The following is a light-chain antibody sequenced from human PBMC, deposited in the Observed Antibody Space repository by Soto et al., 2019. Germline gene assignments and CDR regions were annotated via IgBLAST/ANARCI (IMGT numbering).Light chain of an antibody. CDR3: QQYGYSPRT. Sequence: ALTQSTGTLSLSPGERATLSCRSSQTVRNNYLAWYQQKPGQAPRLLMYGASSRATGIPDRLSGSWSGTDCTLTISRLEPEDVSVYYCQQYGYSPRTLGQGTKVDIK. J-gene: IGKJ1*01. CDR2: GAS. V-gene: IGKV3-20*01. CDR1: QTVRNNY.